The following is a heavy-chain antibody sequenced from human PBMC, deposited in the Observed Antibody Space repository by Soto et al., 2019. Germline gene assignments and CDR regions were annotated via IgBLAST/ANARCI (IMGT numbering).Heavy chain of an antibody. D-gene: IGHD5-18*01. J-gene: IGHJ6*02. Sequence: ASVKVSCKASGGTFSSYAISWVRQAPGQGLEWMGGIIPIFGTANYAQKFQGRVTITADESTSTAYMELSSLRSEDTAVYYCARDRRWTAMVSRYYYYGMDVWGQGTTVTVSS. CDR2: IIPIFGTA. CDR3: ARDRRWTAMVSRYYYYGMDV. V-gene: IGHV1-69*13. CDR1: GGTFSSYA.